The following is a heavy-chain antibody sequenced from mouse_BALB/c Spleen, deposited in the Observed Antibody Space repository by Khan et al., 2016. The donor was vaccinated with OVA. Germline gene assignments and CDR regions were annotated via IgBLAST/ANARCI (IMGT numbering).Heavy chain of an antibody. CDR1: GYSITSNYA. Sequence: VQLKESGPGLVKPSQSLSLTCTVTGYSITSNYAWNWIRQFPGNKLEWMGYISYSDSTSYNPSLKSRISITRDTSQKQFFLQLNSVTTKDTATYYCARGNYFGYYFDYGGQGTTLTVSS. CDR2: ISYSDST. CDR3: ARGNYFGYYFDY. D-gene: IGHD1-1*01. J-gene: IGHJ2*01. V-gene: IGHV3-2*02.